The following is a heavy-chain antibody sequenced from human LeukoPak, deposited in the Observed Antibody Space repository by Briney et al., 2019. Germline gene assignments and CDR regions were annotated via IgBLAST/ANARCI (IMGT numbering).Heavy chain of an antibody. J-gene: IGHJ1*01. V-gene: IGHV4-38-2*02. Sequence: SETLSLTCTVSGYSISSGYYWGWIRQPPGKGLEWIGSIYHSGSTYYNPSLKSRVTMSVDTSKNQFSLKLSSVTAADTAVYYWARGLTDSSGYYGEYFQHWGQGTLVTVSS. CDR3: ARGLTDSSGYYGEYFQH. CDR2: IYHSGST. D-gene: IGHD3-22*01. CDR1: GYSISSGYY.